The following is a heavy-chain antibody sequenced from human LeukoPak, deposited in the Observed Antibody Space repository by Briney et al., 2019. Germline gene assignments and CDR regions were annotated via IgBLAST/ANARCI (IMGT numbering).Heavy chain of an antibody. CDR2: IYYSGSP. V-gene: IGHV4-59*12. CDR1: GGSISSYY. CDR3: ARGSLATYYYDSSGYSPFWDY. J-gene: IGHJ4*02. D-gene: IGHD3-22*01. Sequence: SETLSLTCTVSGGSISSYYWSWIRQPPGKGMEWIGYIYYSGSPNYNPSLKSRVTISVDKSKNQFSLKLSSVTAADTAVYYCARGSLATYYYDSSGYSPFWDYWGQGTLVTVSS.